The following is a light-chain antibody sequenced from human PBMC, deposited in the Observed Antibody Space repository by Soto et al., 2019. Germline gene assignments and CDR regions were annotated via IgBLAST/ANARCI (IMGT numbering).Light chain of an antibody. Sequence: QAVVTQEPSLTVSPGGTVTLTCGSSTGAVTSDHYPYWFQQKPGQAPRTLIYHTRNKHSWTPARFSGSLLGGKAALTLSGAQPEDEAEYYCLLSYSGTRVFGTGTKLTVL. J-gene: IGLJ1*01. CDR2: HTR. V-gene: IGLV7-46*01. CDR1: TGAVTSDHY. CDR3: LLSYSGTRV.